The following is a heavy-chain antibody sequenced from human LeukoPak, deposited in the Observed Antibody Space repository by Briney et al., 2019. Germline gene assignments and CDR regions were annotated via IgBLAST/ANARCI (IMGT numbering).Heavy chain of an antibody. CDR2: ISAYNGNT. D-gene: IGHD3-10*01. J-gene: IGHJ6*03. V-gene: IGHV1-18*01. Sequence: GASVKVSCKASGYTFTSYGISWVRQAPGQGLEWMGWISAYNGNTNYAQKLQGRVTMTTDTSTSTAYMELRSLRSDDTAVYYCARFAWFGETSFNYMDVWGKGTTVTVSS. CDR3: ARFAWFGETSFNYMDV. CDR1: GYTFTSYG.